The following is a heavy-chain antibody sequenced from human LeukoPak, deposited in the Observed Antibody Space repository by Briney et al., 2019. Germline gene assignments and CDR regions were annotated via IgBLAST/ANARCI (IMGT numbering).Heavy chain of an antibody. V-gene: IGHV3-33*01. CDR3: ARGPHYYGSGSYVVYLNY. J-gene: IGHJ4*02. Sequence: PGRSLRLSCAASGFTFSSYGMHWVRQAPGKGLEWVAVIWYDGSNKYYADSVKGRFTISRDNSKNTLYLQMNSLRAEDTAVYYCARGPHYYGSGSYVVYLNYWGQGTLVTVSS. CDR1: GFTFSSYG. D-gene: IGHD3-10*01. CDR2: IWYDGSNK.